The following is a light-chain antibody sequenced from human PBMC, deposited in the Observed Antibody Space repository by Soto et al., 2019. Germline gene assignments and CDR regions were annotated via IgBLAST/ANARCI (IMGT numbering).Light chain of an antibody. J-gene: IGKJ3*01. CDR1: QGINNY. V-gene: IGKV1-27*01. CDR3: QKYNSAPRT. Sequence: DIQMTQSPSSLSASVRERVTNNCRASQGINNYLAWYQQKPGKFPKLLIYAASNLQSGVPSRFSGSGSGTDFTFTFSGLQPEDVATYYCQKYNSAPRTFGPGTKVDIK. CDR2: AAS.